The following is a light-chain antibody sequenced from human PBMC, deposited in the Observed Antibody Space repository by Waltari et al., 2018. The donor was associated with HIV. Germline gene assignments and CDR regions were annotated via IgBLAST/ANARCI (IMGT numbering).Light chain of an antibody. CDR1: RSDVGYYNY. V-gene: IGLV2-14*03. Sequence: QSALTQPASVSGSHGQSITISCTGGRSDVGYYNYVSWYQQHPGKAPRLIIFDVTNRPSGVSDRFSGSKSGNTASLTISGLQPEDEADYYCCSYTTSITFVFGGGTKLTVL. J-gene: IGLJ3*02. CDR2: DVT. CDR3: CSYTTSITFV.